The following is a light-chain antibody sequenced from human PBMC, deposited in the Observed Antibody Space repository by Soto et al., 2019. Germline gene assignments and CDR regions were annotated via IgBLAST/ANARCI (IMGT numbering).Light chain of an antibody. J-gene: IGKJ5*01. Sequence: DIQMTQSPSSLSASVGDRVTITCQASQNINNYLNWYQQKPGRAPKLLIYDASNLEAGVPSRFRGSGSGIDFTFTISRLEPEDIATYYCQQYENLPTFGQGTRLET. V-gene: IGKV1-33*01. CDR2: DAS. CDR3: QQYENLPT. CDR1: QNINNY.